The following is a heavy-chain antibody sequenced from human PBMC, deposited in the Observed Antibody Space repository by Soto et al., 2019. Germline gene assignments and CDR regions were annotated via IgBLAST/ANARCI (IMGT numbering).Heavy chain of an antibody. Sequence: ASVKVSCKASGYTFSNYGISWVRQGPGQGLEWMGWISGYNGNTHYEEKVQDRIKMTTDTSTSTAYLELRSLRSDDTAVYFCARDPGFGFGYSYAFAMDVWGQGTTVTVSS. D-gene: IGHD5-18*01. CDR2: ISGYNGNT. CDR1: GYTFSNYG. V-gene: IGHV1-18*01. J-gene: IGHJ6*02. CDR3: ARDPGFGFGYSYAFAMDV.